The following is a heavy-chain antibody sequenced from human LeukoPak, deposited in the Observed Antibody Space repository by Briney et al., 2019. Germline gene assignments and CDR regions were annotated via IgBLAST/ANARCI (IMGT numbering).Heavy chain of an antibody. D-gene: IGHD1-14*01. CDR3: AREKDDHGPSGTDV. J-gene: IGHJ6*02. Sequence: PGGSLRLSCAASGFTVSSNYMSWVRQAPGKGLEWVSVIYSGGTTYYADSVKGRFTISRDNSKNTLYLQMNNLRAEDTAVYYCAREKDDHGPSGTDVWGQGTTVTVSS. V-gene: IGHV3-53*01. CDR2: IYSGGTT. CDR1: GFTVSSNY.